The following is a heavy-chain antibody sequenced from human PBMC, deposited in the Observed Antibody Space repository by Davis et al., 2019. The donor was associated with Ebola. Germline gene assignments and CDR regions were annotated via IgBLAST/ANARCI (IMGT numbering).Heavy chain of an antibody. CDR1: GFTFSSYA. V-gene: IGHV3-7*01. CDR3: ARDLGMGRRVDAFDI. J-gene: IGHJ3*02. D-gene: IGHD7-27*01. Sequence: GGSLRLSCAASGFTFSSYAMSWVRQAPGKGLEWVANIKQDGSEKYYVDSVKGRFTISRDNAKNTLYLQMNTLRAEDTAVYYCARDLGMGRRVDAFDIWGQGTMVTVSS. CDR2: IKQDGSEK.